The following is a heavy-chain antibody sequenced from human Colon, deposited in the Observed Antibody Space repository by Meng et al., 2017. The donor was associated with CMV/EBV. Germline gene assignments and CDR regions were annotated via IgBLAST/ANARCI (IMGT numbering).Heavy chain of an antibody. CDR1: GFSLSSHD. V-gene: IGHV3-48*01. CDR2: IGIGDTVT. CDR3: ARDQPGIIDFDY. Sequence: GGSLRLSCAASGFSLSSHDMNWVRQAPGEGLKWISYIGIGDTVTSYADSVKGRFTISRDNAKNSLYLHMNSLRAEDTAVYYCARDQPGIIDFDYWGQGALVTVSS. J-gene: IGHJ4*02. D-gene: IGHD3-10*01.